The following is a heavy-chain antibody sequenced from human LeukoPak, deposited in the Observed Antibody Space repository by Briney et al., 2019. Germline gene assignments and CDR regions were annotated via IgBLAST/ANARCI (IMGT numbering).Heavy chain of an antibody. CDR1: GGSISSYY. CDR2: IYTSGST. J-gene: IGHJ4*02. D-gene: IGHD3-3*01. V-gene: IGHV4-4*07. CDR3: ARGPRVPAAPIYDFWSGTFDY. Sequence: SETLSLTCTVSGGSISSYYWSWIRQPAGKGLEWIGRIYTSGSTNYNPSLKSRVTMSVDTSKNQFSLKLSSVTAADTAVYYCARGPRVPAAPIYDFWSGTFDYWGQGTPVTVSS.